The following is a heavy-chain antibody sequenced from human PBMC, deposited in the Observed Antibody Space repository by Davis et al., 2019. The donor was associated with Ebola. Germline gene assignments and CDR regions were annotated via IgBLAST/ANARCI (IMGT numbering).Heavy chain of an antibody. CDR2: ISAYNGNT. CDR3: ARVVTVGIDAFDI. D-gene: IGHD4-23*01. CDR1: AGTSNNFA. V-gene: IGHV1-18*01. Sequence: ASVKISCNTSAGTSNNFAISWLRQAPGQGLEWMGWISAYNGNTNYAQKLQGRVTMTTDTSTSTAYMELRSLRSDDTAVYYCARVVTVGIDAFDIWGQGTMVTVSS. J-gene: IGHJ3*02.